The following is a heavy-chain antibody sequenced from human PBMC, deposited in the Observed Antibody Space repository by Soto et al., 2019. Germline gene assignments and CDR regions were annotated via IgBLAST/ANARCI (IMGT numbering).Heavy chain of an antibody. J-gene: IGHJ3*02. CDR2: INAGNGNT. Sequence: EASVKVSCKASGYTFTSYAMHWVRQAPGQRLEWMGWINAGNGNTKYSQKFQGRVTITRDTSASTAYMEPSSLRSEDTAVYYCARGGSGITGTTYAFDIWGQGTMVTVSS. D-gene: IGHD1-20*01. CDR3: ARGGSGITGTTYAFDI. CDR1: GYTFTSYA. V-gene: IGHV1-3*01.